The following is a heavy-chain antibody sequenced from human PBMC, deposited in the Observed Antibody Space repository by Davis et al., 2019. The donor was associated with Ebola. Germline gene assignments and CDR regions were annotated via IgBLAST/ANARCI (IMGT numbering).Heavy chain of an antibody. CDR1: GFTFDDYA. J-gene: IGHJ4*02. CDR2: ISWNSGSI. D-gene: IGHD6-19*01. CDR3: ASEDSSGWYGGFDY. Sequence: SLKISCAASGFTFDDYAMHWVRQTPGKGLEWVSGISWNSGSIGYAVSVNGRFTISRDNAKTSLYLQMNSLRAEDMVLYYCASEDSSGWYGGFDYWGQGTLVTVSS. V-gene: IGHV3-9*03.